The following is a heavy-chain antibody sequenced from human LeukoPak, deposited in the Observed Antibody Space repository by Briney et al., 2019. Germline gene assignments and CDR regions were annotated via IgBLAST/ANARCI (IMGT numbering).Heavy chain of an antibody. CDR1: GFIFSSYG. D-gene: IGHD4-17*01. J-gene: IGHJ4*02. Sequence: GGSLRLSCAASGFIFSSYGMSWVRQAPGKGLEWVSAISGSGGSTYYADSVKGRFTISRDISKNAVYLQMNSLRAEDTAVYYCARDSYGDANFDSWGQGTLVTVSS. CDR3: ARDSYGDANFDS. CDR2: ISGSGGST. V-gene: IGHV3-23*01.